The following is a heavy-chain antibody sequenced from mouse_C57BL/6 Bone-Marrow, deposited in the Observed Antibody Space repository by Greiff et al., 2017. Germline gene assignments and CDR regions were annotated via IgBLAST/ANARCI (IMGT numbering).Heavy chain of an antibody. J-gene: IGHJ1*03. CDR2: IYPRDGST. V-gene: IGHV1-85*01. Sequence: QVQLQQSGPELVKPGASVKLSCKASGSPFTSSDVNCVKQRPGQVLEWIGWIYPRDGSTKYNEKFKGEATLTVDTSSSTAYMELHSLTSEDSAVYFCARDYGSSYWYFDVWGTGTTVTVSA. CDR1: GSPFTSSD. D-gene: IGHD1-1*01. CDR3: ARDYGSSYWYFDV.